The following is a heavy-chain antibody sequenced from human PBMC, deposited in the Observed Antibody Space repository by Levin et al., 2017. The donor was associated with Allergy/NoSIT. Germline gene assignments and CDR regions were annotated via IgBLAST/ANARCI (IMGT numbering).Heavy chain of an antibody. CDR3: ARRTSGWSDY. D-gene: IGHD6-19*01. CDR2: IYPDDSDT. CDR1: GYRFSTYW. V-gene: IGHV5-51*01. J-gene: IGHJ4*02. Sequence: GESLKISCKGSGYRFSTYWIGWVRQVPGKGLEWMGIIYPDDSDTKYSPSFQGQVTISADKSINTAYLQWNSLKASDTAIYYCARRTSGWSDYWGQGTLVTVSS.